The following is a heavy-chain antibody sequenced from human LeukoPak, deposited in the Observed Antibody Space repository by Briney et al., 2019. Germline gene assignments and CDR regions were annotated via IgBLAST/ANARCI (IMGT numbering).Heavy chain of an antibody. CDR3: ARDPSPTYCSSTSCSPSWFDP. CDR1: GGSISSSSYY. J-gene: IGHJ5*02. D-gene: IGHD2-2*01. Sequence: SETLSLICTVSGGSISSSSYYWGWIRQPPGKGLEWIGSIYYSGSTYYNPSLKSRVTISVDTSKNQFSLKLSSVTAADTAVYYCARDPSPTYCSSTSCSPSWFDPWGQGTLVTVSS. V-gene: IGHV4-39*07. CDR2: IYYSGST.